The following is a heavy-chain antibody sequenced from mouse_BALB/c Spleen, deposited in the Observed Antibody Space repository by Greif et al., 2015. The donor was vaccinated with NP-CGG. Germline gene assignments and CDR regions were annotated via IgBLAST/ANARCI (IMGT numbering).Heavy chain of an antibody. Sequence: EVMLVESGGGLVQPGGSLRLSCATSGFTFTDYYMSWVRQPPGKALEWLGFIRNKANGYTTEYSASVKGRFTISRDNSQSILYLQMNTLRAEDSATYYCARDRGYSPAWFAYWGQGTLVTVSA. D-gene: IGHD2-3*01. V-gene: IGHV7-3*02. CDR3: ARDRGYSPAWFAY. CDR1: GFTFTDYY. J-gene: IGHJ3*01. CDR2: IRNKANGYTT.